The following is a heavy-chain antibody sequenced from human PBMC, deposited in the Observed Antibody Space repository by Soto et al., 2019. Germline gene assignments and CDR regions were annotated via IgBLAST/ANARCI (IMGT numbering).Heavy chain of an antibody. D-gene: IGHD3-10*01. CDR1: GDTFSFYT. J-gene: IGHJ4*02. Sequence: QVQLVQSGAELKKPGSSVKVSCTASGDTFSFYTMNWVRQAPGQGPEWMGRIIPMVRMANYAQKFQGRVTFIPDXXTSTSYMELSRLRSEDTAVYYCAANYGSGSAPFDYWGQGTLVTVSS. CDR2: IIPMVRMA. V-gene: IGHV1-69*02. CDR3: AANYGSGSAPFDY.